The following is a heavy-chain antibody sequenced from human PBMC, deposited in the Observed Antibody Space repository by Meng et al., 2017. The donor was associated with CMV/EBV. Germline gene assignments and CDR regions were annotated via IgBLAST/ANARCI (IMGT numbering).Heavy chain of an antibody. D-gene: IGHD6-13*01. CDR1: GFSLSTSGVG. J-gene: IGHJ4*02. Sequence: TTSEASGPTLVHTPQTLTMTCTFSGFSLSTSGVGVGWIRKPPGKALEWLALIYWDDDKRYSPSLKSRLTITKDTSKNQVVLTMTNMDPVDTATYYCARIAAAGRFDYWGQGTLVTVSS. CDR2: IYWDDDK. V-gene: IGHV2-5*02. CDR3: ARIAAAGRFDY.